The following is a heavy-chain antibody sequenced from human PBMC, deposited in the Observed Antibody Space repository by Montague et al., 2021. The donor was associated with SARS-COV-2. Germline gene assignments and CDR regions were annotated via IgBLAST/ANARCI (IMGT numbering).Heavy chain of an antibody. CDR1: GGSINSGSYY. CDR3: AREAYQLPNTYYYYYGMDV. CDR2: IYTSGST. V-gene: IGHV4-61*02. D-gene: IGHD2-2*01. Sequence: TLSLTCTVSGGSINSGSYYWSWIRQPAGKGLECIVRIYTSGSTNYNPSLKSRVTISVDTSKNQFSLKLISVTAADTAVYYCAREAYQLPNTYYYYYGMDVWGQGTTVTVSS. J-gene: IGHJ6*02.